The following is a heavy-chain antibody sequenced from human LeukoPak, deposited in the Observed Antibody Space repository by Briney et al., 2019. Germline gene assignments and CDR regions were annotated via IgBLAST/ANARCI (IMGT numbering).Heavy chain of an antibody. Sequence: GGSLRLSCAASGFTFSTYAMSWVRQAPGKGLEWVSGISGSGDRTDYADSVKGRFTISRDNSKNTLYVQMNSLRAEDTAVYYCAGTYYYDSSGYSYEYWGQGTLVTVSS. V-gene: IGHV3-23*01. J-gene: IGHJ4*02. D-gene: IGHD3-22*01. CDR2: ISGSGDRT. CDR1: GFTFSTYA. CDR3: AGTYYYDSSGYSYEY.